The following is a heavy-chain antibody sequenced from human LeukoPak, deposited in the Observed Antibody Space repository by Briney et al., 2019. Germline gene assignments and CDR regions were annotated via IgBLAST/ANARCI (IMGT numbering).Heavy chain of an antibody. CDR2: TSAYNGNT. D-gene: IGHD3-10*01. Sequence: ASVKVSCKASGYTFTSYGISWVRQAPGQGLEWMGWTSAYNGNTNYAQKLQGRVTMTTDTSTSTAYMELRSLRSDDTAVYYCARDKELLWFGELGYYGMDVWGQGTTVTVSS. CDR3: ARDKELLWFGELGYYGMDV. V-gene: IGHV1-18*01. CDR1: GYTFTSYG. J-gene: IGHJ6*02.